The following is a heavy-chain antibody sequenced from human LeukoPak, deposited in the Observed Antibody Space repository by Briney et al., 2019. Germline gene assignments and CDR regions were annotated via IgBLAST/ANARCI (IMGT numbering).Heavy chain of an antibody. Sequence: GASVKVSCKASGYIFSIYSMNWVRQARGQGLEWMGYINTNTGNPTYAQGFTGRFVFSLGTSVSTAYLQISSLKAEDSAVYYCARDRRSGSYDHWGQGTLVTVSS. J-gene: IGHJ4*02. CDR3: ARDRRSGSYDH. V-gene: IGHV7-4-1*02. CDR1: GYIFSIYS. CDR2: INTNTGNP. D-gene: IGHD1-26*01.